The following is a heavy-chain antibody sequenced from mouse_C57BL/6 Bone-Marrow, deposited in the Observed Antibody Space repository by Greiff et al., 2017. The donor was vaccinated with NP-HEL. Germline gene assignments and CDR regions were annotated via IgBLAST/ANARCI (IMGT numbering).Heavy chain of an antibody. Sequence: DVMLVESGGGLVKPGGSLKLSCAASGFTFSDYGMHWVRQAPEKGLEWVAYISSGSSTIYYADTVKGRFTISRDNAKNTLFLQMTSLRSDDTAMYYCAREDFAWFAYWGQGTLVTVSA. CDR2: ISSGSSTI. CDR1: GFTFSDYG. J-gene: IGHJ3*01. CDR3: AREDFAWFAY. V-gene: IGHV5-17*01.